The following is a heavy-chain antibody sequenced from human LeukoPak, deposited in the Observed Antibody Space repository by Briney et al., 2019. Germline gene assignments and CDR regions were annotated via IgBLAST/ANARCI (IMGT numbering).Heavy chain of an antibody. CDR1: GFTFGDYA. D-gene: IGHD3-3*01. V-gene: IGHV3-49*03. J-gene: IGHJ4*02. CDR2: IRSKAYGGTT. CDR3: TRRYYDFWSGYPDDY. Sequence: GGSLRLSCTASGFTFGDYAMSWFRQAPGKGLEWVRFIRSKAYGGTTEYAASVKGRFTISRDDSKSIAYLQMNSLKTEDTAVYYCTRRYYDFWSGYPDDYWGQRTLVTVSS.